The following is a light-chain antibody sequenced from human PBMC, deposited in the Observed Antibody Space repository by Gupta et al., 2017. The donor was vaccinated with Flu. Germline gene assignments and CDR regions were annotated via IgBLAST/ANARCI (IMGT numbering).Light chain of an antibody. CDR1: NSDVGGFNY. J-gene: IGLJ3*02. CDR3: SSYAGSNSWG. Sequence: TNSDVGGFNYVAWYQQHPGEVPKLMIYEVSKRPSRVPDRFSGSKSGNTASLTVSGLQAEDEADYYCSSYAGSNSWGFGGGTKVTVL. CDR2: EVS. V-gene: IGLV2-8*01.